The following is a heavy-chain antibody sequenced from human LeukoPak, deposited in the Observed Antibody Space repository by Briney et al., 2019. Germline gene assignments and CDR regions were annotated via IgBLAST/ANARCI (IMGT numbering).Heavy chain of an antibody. D-gene: IGHD1-7*01. CDR1: GFTFSSDA. CDR3: ANTRTGTTGYFDY. V-gene: IGHV3-23*01. Sequence: GGSLRLSCAASGFTFSSDAMSWVRQAPGEGLEWVSAIRGSGGSTYYADSVNGRFTISRDNSKITLYMQMNSPRAEDTAVYYCANTRTGTTGYFDYWGQGTLVTVAS. J-gene: IGHJ4*02. CDR2: IRGSGGST.